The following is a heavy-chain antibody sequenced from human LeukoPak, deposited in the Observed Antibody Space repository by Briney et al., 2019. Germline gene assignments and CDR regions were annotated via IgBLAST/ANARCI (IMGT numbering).Heavy chain of an antibody. Sequence: SETLSLTCTVSGGSISSGGYYWSWIRQPPGKGLEWIGYIYHSGSTYYNPSLKSRVTISVDRSKNQFSLKLSSVTAADTAVYYCARVRSESLFDYWGQGTLVTVSS. J-gene: IGHJ4*02. CDR2: IYHSGST. CDR3: ARVRSESLFDY. V-gene: IGHV4-30-2*01. CDR1: GGSISSGGYY. D-gene: IGHD3-3*01.